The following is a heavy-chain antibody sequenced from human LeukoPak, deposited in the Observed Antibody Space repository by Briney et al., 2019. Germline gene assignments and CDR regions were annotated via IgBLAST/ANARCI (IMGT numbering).Heavy chain of an antibody. CDR1: GYTFTSYG. V-gene: IGHV1-18*01. Sequence: ASVKVSCKASGYTFTSYGINWVRQAPGQGLEWMGWISAYNGATIFAQKLRGRVTMTTDTSTSTAYMELRSLRSADTAVYYCARGTEPAESWGQGTLVTVSS. J-gene: IGHJ5*02. CDR2: ISAYNGAT. D-gene: IGHD1-1*01. CDR3: ARGTEPAES.